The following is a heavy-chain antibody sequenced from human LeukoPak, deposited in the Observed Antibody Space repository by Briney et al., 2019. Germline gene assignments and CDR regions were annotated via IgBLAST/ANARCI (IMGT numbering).Heavy chain of an antibody. D-gene: IGHD5-12*01. CDR3: ARGGYSGYGEFDY. CDR2: IYHSGVT. J-gene: IGHJ4*02. Sequence: PSQTLSLTCAVSGGSISSDSYSWSWIRQPPGKGLEWIGYIYHSGVTYYSPSLKSRVNISVDRSKNQFSLKLNSVTAADTAVYYCARGGYSGYGEFDYWGQGTLVTVSS. CDR1: GGSISSDSYS. V-gene: IGHV4-30-2*01.